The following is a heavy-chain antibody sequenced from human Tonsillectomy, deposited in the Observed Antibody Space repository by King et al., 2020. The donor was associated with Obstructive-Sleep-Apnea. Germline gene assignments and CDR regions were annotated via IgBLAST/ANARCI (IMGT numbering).Heavy chain of an antibody. CDR2: ISAGNGDT. Sequence: VQLVQSGAEVKKPGASVKGSCKASGYTFTRYSMHWVRQVPGQRLEWLGWISAGNGDTKYSQKFQGRVTIIRDTDASTIYMELSSLTSEDTAVYYCARGERSGWPFDYWGQGTLVTVSS. J-gene: IGHJ4*02. V-gene: IGHV1-3*01. D-gene: IGHD6-19*01. CDR1: GYTFTRYS. CDR3: ARGERSGWPFDY.